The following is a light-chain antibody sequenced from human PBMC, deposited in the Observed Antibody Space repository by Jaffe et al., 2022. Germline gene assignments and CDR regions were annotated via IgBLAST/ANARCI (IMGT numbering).Light chain of an antibody. CDR1: IIGSRS. V-gene: IGLV3-21*02. J-gene: IGLJ2*01. Sequence: SYVLIQPPSVSVAAGQTASFTCEGIIIGSRSVHWYQQKPGQAPILVVYENRDRPSGIPERFSGSRSAKTATLTISRVEAGDEADYFCQVWDKSTSHLVFGGGTKLTVL. CDR2: ENR. CDR3: QVWDKSTSHLV.